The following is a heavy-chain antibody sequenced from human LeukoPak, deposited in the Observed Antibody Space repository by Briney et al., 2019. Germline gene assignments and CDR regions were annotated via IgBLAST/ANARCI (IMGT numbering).Heavy chain of an antibody. Sequence: SETLSLTCAVYGESFSGYYWSWIRQPPGKGLEWIGEINHSGTTTYNPSLKSRVTISVDTSKNQFSLKLNSVTAADTAVYYCARSPTTVTRSLDYRGQGTLVTVSS. V-gene: IGHV4-34*01. D-gene: IGHD4-17*01. J-gene: IGHJ4*02. CDR3: ARSPTTVTRSLDY. CDR1: GESFSGYY. CDR2: INHSGTT.